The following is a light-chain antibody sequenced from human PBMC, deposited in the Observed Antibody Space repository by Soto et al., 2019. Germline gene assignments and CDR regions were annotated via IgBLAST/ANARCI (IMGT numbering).Light chain of an antibody. CDR3: QQSYSTPFT. CDR1: QSISSY. CDR2: AAS. J-gene: IGKJ3*01. Sequence: DIQMTQSPSSLSASVGDRVTITCRASQSISSYLNWYQQKPGKAPKLLIYAASSLQSGVPSRFSGSGSGTDFTLTISSLQPEEFATYYCQQSYSTPFTFDPGTKVDIK. V-gene: IGKV1-39*01.